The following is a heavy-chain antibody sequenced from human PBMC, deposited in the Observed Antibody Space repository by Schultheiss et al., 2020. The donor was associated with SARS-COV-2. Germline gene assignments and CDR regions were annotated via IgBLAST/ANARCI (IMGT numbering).Heavy chain of an antibody. CDR1: GFTFSSYG. V-gene: IGHV3-30*02. Sequence: GGSLRLSCAASGFTFSSYGMHWVRQAPGKGLEWVAFIRYDGSNKYYADSVKGRFTISRDNSKNTLYLQMNSLRAEDTAVYYCAKTLRVVVVVAATIYYFDYWGQGTLVTVSS. D-gene: IGHD2-15*01. CDR3: AKTLRVVVVVAATIYYFDY. J-gene: IGHJ4*02. CDR2: IRYDGSNK.